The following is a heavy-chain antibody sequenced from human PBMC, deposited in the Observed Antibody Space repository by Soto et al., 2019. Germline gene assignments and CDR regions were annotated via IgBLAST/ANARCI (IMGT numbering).Heavy chain of an antibody. J-gene: IGHJ5*02. V-gene: IGHV1-69*01. CDR2: IIPIFGTA. D-gene: IGHD6-13*01. CDR1: GGTFSSYA. CDR3: ARVQPEYSSSWYPVLDP. Sequence: QVQLVQSGAEVKKPGSSVKVSCKASGGTFSSYAISWVRQAPGQGLEWMGGIIPIFGTANYAQKFQGRVTITADESTSTAYMELSSLRSEDTAVYYCARVQPEYSSSWYPVLDPWGQGTLVTVSS.